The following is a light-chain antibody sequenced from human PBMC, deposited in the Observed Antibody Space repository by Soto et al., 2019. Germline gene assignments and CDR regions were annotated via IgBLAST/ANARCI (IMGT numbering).Light chain of an antibody. CDR2: EVS. J-gene: IGLJ3*02. V-gene: IGLV2-8*01. CDR1: SSDVGSYNY. CDR3: SSYAGSNNLM. Sequence: QSALTQPPSASGSPGQSVPISCTGNSSDVGSYNYVSWYQQHPGKAPKLMIYEVSKRPSGVPDRFSGSKSGNTASLTVSGLQAEDEADYYCSSYAGSNNLMFGGGTKLTVL.